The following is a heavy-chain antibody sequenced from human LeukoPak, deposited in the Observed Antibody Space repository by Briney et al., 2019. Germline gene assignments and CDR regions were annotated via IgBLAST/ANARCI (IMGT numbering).Heavy chain of an antibody. V-gene: IGHV4-59*01. Sequence: SETLSLTCPVSGGSISSYYWSWIRQPPGRGLEWIGCIHYSGSTNYNPSLKSRVTISVDTSKNQFSLRLSSVTAADTAVYYCARDNGYSNYPVDPWGQGTLVTVSS. D-gene: IGHD4-11*01. CDR2: IHYSGST. CDR3: ARDNGYSNYPVDP. CDR1: GGSISSYY. J-gene: IGHJ5*02.